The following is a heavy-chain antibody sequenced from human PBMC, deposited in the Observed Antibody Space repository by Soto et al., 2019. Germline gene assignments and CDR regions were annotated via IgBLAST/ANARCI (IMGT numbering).Heavy chain of an antibody. V-gene: IGHV3-48*01. J-gene: IGHJ5*02. CDR3: AREYCSSTSCLNWFYP. CDR2: ISSSSSTI. D-gene: IGHD2-2*01. Sequence: EVQLVESGGGLVQPGGSLRLSCAASGFTFSSYSMNWVRQAPGKGLEWVSYISSSSSTIYYADSVKGRFTISRDNAKNSLYLQMNSLRAEDTAVYYCAREYCSSTSCLNWFYPWGQGTLVTVSS. CDR1: GFTFSSYS.